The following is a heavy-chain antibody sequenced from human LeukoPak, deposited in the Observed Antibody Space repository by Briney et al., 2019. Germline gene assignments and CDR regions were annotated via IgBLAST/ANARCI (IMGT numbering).Heavy chain of an antibody. V-gene: IGHV4-59*06. Sequence: SETLSLTCTVSGGSISSYYWSWIRQHPGKGLEWIGHFYYSGSTYYNPSLKSRVTISVDTAKNQFSLRLSSVTAADTAIYYCARVAYCGGDCSGPIDYWGQGTLVTVSS. CDR2: FYYSGST. D-gene: IGHD2-21*02. J-gene: IGHJ4*02. CDR3: ARVAYCGGDCSGPIDY. CDR1: GGSISSYY.